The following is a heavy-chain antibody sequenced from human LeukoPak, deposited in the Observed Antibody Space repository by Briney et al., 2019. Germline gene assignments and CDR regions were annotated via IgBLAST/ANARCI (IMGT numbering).Heavy chain of an antibody. CDR1: GYTFTIYY. CDR2: INPSGGST. Sequence: SSVKVSCNASGYTFTIYYMHWVRQGPAQGLELMGIINPSGGSTSYAQKLQGRVTMSRDTSTSTVYMELSSLRSEDTAVYYCATDPVEMATKGTDYWGEGTLVTVSS. D-gene: IGHD5-24*01. V-gene: IGHV1-46*01. J-gene: IGHJ4*02. CDR3: ATDPVEMATKGTDY.